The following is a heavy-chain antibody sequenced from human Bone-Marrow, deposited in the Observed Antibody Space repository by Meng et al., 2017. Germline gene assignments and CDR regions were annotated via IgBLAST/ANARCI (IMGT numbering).Heavy chain of an antibody. J-gene: IGHJ4*02. Sequence: VQLVQSGAEVKKPGASVKVSCKASGYTFPDYWLHWVRRAPGQGLEWMGRINPKSGDTHYAQRFQGRVTMTWDTSISTAYMELSGLRSDDTAMYYCARDEDISAAGKLFGDYWGQGTLVTVSS. CDR2: INPKSGDT. D-gene: IGHD6-13*01. V-gene: IGHV1-2*06. CDR3: ARDEDISAAGKLFGDY. CDR1: GYTFPDYW.